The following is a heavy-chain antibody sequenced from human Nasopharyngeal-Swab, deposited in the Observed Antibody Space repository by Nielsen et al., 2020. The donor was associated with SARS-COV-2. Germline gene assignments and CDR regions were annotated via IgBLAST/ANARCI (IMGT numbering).Heavy chain of an antibody. CDR3: ARAQATTVATPAAGSFDI. Sequence: ASVKVSCKASGYTFTTYGISWVRQAPGQGLEWMGWISAYNGDTNYVQKLQGRVTMTTDTSTSTAYMEVRSLRSDDTAVYYCARAQATTVATPAAGSFDIWGQGTMVTVSS. D-gene: IGHD4-23*01. V-gene: IGHV1-18*01. CDR2: ISAYNGDT. J-gene: IGHJ3*02. CDR1: GYTFTTYG.